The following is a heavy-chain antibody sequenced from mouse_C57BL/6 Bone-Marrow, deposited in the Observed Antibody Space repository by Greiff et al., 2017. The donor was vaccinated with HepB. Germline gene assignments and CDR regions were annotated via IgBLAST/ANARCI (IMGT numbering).Heavy chain of an antibody. CDR1: GFNINDYY. V-gene: IGHV14-1*01. J-gene: IGHJ1*03. CDR3: TGGSSPYWYFDV. D-gene: IGHD1-1*01. CDR2: IDPEDGDT. Sequence: VQLQQSGAELVRPGASVKLSCTASGFNINDYYMHWVKQRPEQGLEWIGRIDPEDGDTEYAPKFQGKATMTADTSSNTAYLQLSSLTSEDTAVYYCTGGSSPYWYFDVGGRGTAVTVSS.